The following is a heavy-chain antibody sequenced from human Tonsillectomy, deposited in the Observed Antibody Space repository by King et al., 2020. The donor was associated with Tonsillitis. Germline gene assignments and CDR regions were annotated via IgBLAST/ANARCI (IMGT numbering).Heavy chain of an antibody. CDR3: ARDGSDMDGASIFDY. D-gene: IGHD5-12*01. Sequence: QLVQSGGGVVQPGRSLRLSCAASRFTFSAYAMHWVRQAPGKGLEWVAIISYDGNNIYYADSVKGRFTISRDNSKNTLFLQMNTLRSEDTAVYYCARDGSDMDGASIFDYWGQGTLVTVSS. CDR1: RFTFSAYA. V-gene: IGHV3-30-3*01. CDR2: ISYDGNNI. J-gene: IGHJ4*02.